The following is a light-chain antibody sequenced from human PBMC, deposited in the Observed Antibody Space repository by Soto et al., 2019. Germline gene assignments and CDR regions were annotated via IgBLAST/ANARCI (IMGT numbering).Light chain of an antibody. J-gene: IGKJ2*01. CDR3: QNCFTVPYT. V-gene: IGKV1-33*01. CDR2: DAS. CDR1: QDISNR. Sequence: DIQMNQSPSSLSASVGDRITITCQASQDISNRLNWYHQKPGKAPNLLIYDASNLAAGVPSGFSGSGSGTHFTFTITSLQPEDIGTYYCQNCFTVPYTFGQGTKV.